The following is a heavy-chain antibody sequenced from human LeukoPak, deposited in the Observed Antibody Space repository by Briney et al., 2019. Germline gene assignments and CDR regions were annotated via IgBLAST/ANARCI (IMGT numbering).Heavy chain of an antibody. V-gene: IGHV3-7*01. CDR2: IKQDGSEK. Sequence: GGSLRLSCAASGFTFSSYWMSWVRQAPGKGLEWVANIKQDGSEKYYVDSVKGRFTISRDNAKNSLYLQMNSLRAGDTAVYYCARVTLMDAFDIWGQGTMVTVSS. CDR1: GFTFSSYW. J-gene: IGHJ3*02. D-gene: IGHD3-16*01. CDR3: ARVTLMDAFDI.